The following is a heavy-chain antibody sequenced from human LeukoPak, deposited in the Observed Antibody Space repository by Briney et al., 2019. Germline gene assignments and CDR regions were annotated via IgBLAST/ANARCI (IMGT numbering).Heavy chain of an antibody. D-gene: IGHD3-22*01. CDR1: GGSISSGDYY. Sequence: SETLSLTCTVSGGSISSGDYYWGWIRQPPGKGLEWIGYIYYSGSTNYNPSLKSRVTISVDTSKNQFSLKLSSVTAADTAVYYCARGDLLDYYDSSGYYLDYWGQGTLVTVSS. V-gene: IGHV4-61*08. J-gene: IGHJ4*02. CDR2: IYYSGST. CDR3: ARGDLLDYYDSSGYYLDY.